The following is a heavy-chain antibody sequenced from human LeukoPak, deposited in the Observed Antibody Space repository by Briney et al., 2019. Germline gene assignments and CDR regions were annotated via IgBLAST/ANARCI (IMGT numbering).Heavy chain of an antibody. CDR3: AKDDIVVVPAARVPYYYYGMDV. V-gene: IGHV3-23*01. CDR2: ISGSGGST. Sequence: GGSLRLSCAASGFTFSSYAMSWVRQAPGKGLEWVSAISGSGGSTYYADSVKGRFTISRDNSKNTLYLQMNSLRAEDTAVYYCAKDDIVVVPAARVPYYYYGMDVWGQGTTVTVFS. CDR1: GFTFSSYA. J-gene: IGHJ6*02. D-gene: IGHD2-2*01.